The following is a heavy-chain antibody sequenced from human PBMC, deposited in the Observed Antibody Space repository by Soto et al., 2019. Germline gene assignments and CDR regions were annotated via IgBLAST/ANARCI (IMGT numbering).Heavy chain of an antibody. V-gene: IGHV4-31*03. Sequence: PSETLSLTCTVSGGSISSGGYYWSWIRQHPGKGLEWIGYIYYSGSTYYNPSLKSRVTISVDTSKNQFSLKLSSVTAADTAVYYCARHPREQMLYVGWFDPWGQGNLVTVSS. J-gene: IGHJ5*02. CDR2: IYYSGST. CDR3: ARHPREQMLYVGWFDP. CDR1: GGSISSGGYY. D-gene: IGHD2-2*02.